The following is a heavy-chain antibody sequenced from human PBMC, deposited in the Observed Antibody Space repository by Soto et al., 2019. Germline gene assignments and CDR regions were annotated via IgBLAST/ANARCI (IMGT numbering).Heavy chain of an antibody. CDR3: ARYSSGWYASRFDY. V-gene: IGHV3-30*03. D-gene: IGHD6-19*01. J-gene: IGHJ4*02. Sequence: QVQLVESGGGVVQPGRSLRLSCAASGFTFSSYGMHWVRQAPGKGLEWVAVISYDGSNKYYADSVKGRFTISRDNSKNPLYLQMNSLRAEDTAVYYWARYSSGWYASRFDYWGQVTLVTVSS. CDR1: GFTFSSYG. CDR2: ISYDGSNK.